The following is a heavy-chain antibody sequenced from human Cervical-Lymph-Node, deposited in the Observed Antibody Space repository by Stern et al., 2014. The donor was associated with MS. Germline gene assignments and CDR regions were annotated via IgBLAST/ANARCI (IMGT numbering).Heavy chain of an antibody. V-gene: IGHV1-69*01. Sequence: QMQLVQSGAEVKKPGSSVKVSCKASGGTLSRYAISWVRQAPGQGLEWMGGIIPISAKANYTQKFQGRVKLIADESTSTAYMELSSLRSEDAAVYYCASSYSGWYNPYHFYGMDVWGQGTTVTVSS. D-gene: IGHD6-19*01. CDR3: ASSYSGWYNPYHFYGMDV. CDR1: GGTLSRYA. CDR2: IIPISAKA. J-gene: IGHJ6*02.